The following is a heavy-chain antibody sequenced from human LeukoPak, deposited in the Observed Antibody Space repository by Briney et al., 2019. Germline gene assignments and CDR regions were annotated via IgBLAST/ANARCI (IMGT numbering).Heavy chain of an antibody. CDR3: ARQGSDYYDSSGYYFDY. CDR2: IIPILGIA. J-gene: IGHJ4*02. CDR1: GGAFSSYA. V-gene: IGHV1-69*04. D-gene: IGHD3-22*01. Sequence: SVKVSCKASGGAFSSYAISWVRQAPGQGLEWMGRIIPILGIANYAQKFQGRVTITADKSTSTAYMELSSLRSEDTAVYYCARQGSDYYDSSGYYFDYWGQGTLVTVSS.